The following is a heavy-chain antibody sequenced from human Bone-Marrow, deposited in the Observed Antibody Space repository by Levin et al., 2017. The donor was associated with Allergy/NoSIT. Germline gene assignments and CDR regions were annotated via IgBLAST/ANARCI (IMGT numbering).Heavy chain of an antibody. J-gene: IGHJ3*01. CDR3: ARGGGKRRVACDL. D-gene: IGHD2-15*01. CDR1: GGAISNSY. CDR2: SFHSWSA. Sequence: SETLSLTCVVSGGAISNSYCYWSWLRPAPGLQLIGYSFHSWSANYNPSPKSRVPICVDTSQHQFSLKLSSVTAADTALYYCARGGGKRRVACDLWGQGTMVTVSS. V-gene: IGHV4-59*01.